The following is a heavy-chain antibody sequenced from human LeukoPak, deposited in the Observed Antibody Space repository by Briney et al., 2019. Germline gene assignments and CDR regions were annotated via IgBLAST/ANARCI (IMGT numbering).Heavy chain of an antibody. CDR3: ARTNFWSGYSAGPYYFDY. D-gene: IGHD3-3*01. V-gene: IGHV1-69*05. CDR1: GGTFSSYA. Sequence: AASVKVSCKASGGTFSSYAISWVRQAPGQGLEWMGRIIPIFGTANYAQKFQGRVTITTDESTSTAYMELSSLRSEDTAVYYCARTNFWSGYSAGPYYFDYWGQGTLVTVSS. J-gene: IGHJ4*02. CDR2: IIPIFGTA.